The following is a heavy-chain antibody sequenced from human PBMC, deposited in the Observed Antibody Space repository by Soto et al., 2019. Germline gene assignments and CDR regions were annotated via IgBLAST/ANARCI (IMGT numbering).Heavy chain of an antibody. D-gene: IGHD3-10*02. CDR3: ASMIGDPVLSFDS. V-gene: IGHV4-59*01. CDR2: IFYSGST. J-gene: IGHJ5*01. Sequence: QVQLQESGPGLVKPSETLSLTCTVSGGSISSYYWSWIRQPPGKGLEWIGFIFYSGSTSYNPSLKSRVTISIDTSEYQFSLKLNSVTAADTAVYYCASMIGDPVLSFDSWGQGTLVAPSS. CDR1: GGSISSYY.